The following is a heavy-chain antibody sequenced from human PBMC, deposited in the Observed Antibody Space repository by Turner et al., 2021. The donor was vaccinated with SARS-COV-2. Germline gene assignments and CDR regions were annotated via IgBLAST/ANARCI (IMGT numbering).Heavy chain of an antibody. CDR1: GYSISTSYGY. V-gene: IGHV4-39*01. D-gene: IGHD4-4*01. CDR2: IDYIGTA. CDR3: ARVPYSGNYADGSFDL. Sequence: LQLHDSGPGLVKAPETLAATCTVGGYSISTSYGYWGWIRPPPGKGLEWLGSIDYIGTAYDNPTLKRRVTISVDTSKSQFSLRLSSVTAADTAIYYCARVPYSGNYADGSFDLWGRGTLVTVSS. J-gene: IGHJ2*01.